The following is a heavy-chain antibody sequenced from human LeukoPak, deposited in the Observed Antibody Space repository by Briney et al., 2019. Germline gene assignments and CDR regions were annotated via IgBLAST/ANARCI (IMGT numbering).Heavy chain of an antibody. CDR2: IYYSGST. V-gene: IGHV4-39*01. Sequence: SETLSLTCTVSGGSISSSSYYWGWIRQPPGKGLEWIGSIYYSGSTYYNPSLKSRVTISVDTSKNQFSLKLSSVTAADTAVYYCARLRTYYYGSGSYFSLFPNYHFDYWGQGTLVTVSS. J-gene: IGHJ4*02. CDR3: ARLRTYYYGSGSYFSLFPNYHFDY. D-gene: IGHD3-10*01. CDR1: GGSISSSSYY.